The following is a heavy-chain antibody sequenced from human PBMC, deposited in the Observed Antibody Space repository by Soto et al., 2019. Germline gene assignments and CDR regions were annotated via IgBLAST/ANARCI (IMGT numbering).Heavy chain of an antibody. V-gene: IGHV3-53*01. Sequence: HPGGSLRLSCAVSGFTVSRNYMSWVRQAPGKGLEWVSGIYSGGSTHYADSVKGRFSISRDNSKNTLYLQMNSLRAEDTAVYYCARGIAAAGNAFDIWGQGTMVTVSS. CDR3: ARGIAAAGNAFDI. D-gene: IGHD6-13*01. CDR2: IYSGGST. CDR1: GFTVSRNY. J-gene: IGHJ3*02.